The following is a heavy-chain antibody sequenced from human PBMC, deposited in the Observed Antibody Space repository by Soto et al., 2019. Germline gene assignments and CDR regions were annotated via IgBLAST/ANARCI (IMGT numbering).Heavy chain of an antibody. J-gene: IGHJ5*02. CDR2: ISSSSSTI. V-gene: IGHV3-48*01. Sequence: EVQLVESGGGLVQPGGSLKLSCAASGFPFSSNSRNWVRKAPGRGLEWVSYISSSSSTIYYADSVKGRFTISRDNAKNSLYLQMNSLRAEDTAVYYCAREEGLLNWFDPWGQGTLVTVSS. CDR3: AREEGLLNWFDP. D-gene: IGHD1-26*01. CDR1: GFPFSSNS.